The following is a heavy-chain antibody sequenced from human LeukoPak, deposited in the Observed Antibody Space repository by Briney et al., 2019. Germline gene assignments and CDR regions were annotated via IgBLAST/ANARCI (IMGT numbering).Heavy chain of an antibody. D-gene: IGHD1-26*01. J-gene: IGHJ3*01. CDR1: GYTLTDNH. CDR2: INPNSGVT. V-gene: IGHV1-2*02. Sequence: ASVKVSCKASGYTLTDNHLYWVRQAPGQGLEWMGWINPNSGVTNFAQNFQGRLTMTTDTSISTAYMELSRLTSDDTTVYYCARELGINAFDVWGQGTLVTVSS. CDR3: ARELGINAFDV.